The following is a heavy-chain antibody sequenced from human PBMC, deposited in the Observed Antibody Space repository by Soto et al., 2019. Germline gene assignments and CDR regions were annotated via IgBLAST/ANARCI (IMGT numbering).Heavy chain of an antibody. CDR2: INPSSGGT. D-gene: IGHD1-26*01. J-gene: IGHJ5*02. CDR1: GYTFSDYY. Sequence: ASVKVSCKASGYTFSDYYVHWVREAPGQGLEWMGWINPSSGGTIYTQRFQGRVTMTRDTSINTVYMELSRLTSDDTAVYYCAREMGVIGAPGYTWFDPWGQGALVTGS. V-gene: IGHV1-2*02. CDR3: AREMGVIGAPGYTWFDP.